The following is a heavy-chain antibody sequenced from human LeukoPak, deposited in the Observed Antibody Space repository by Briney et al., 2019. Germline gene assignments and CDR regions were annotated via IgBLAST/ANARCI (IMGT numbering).Heavy chain of an antibody. CDR1: GFXFGDYA. V-gene: IGHV3-49*03. J-gene: IGHJ4*02. D-gene: IGHD4-11*01. CDR2: IRGKGSGGST. CDR3: TRERDYTDEY. Sequence: PGRSLRLSCRASGFXFGDYAMSWFRQAPGKGLEWVGFIRGKGSGGSTEYAASVKGRFTISRDDSRSMAYLQMDGLRTEDTAVYYCTRERDYTDEYWGQGTLVTVSS.